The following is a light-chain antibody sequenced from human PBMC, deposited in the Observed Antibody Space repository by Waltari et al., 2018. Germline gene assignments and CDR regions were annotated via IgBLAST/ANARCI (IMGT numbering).Light chain of an antibody. Sequence: SYELTQPPSVSVSPGKTASITCSGDKLGDKYACWYQQKPGQSPGLCIYQDSKLPSGIPERFSGSNSGNTATLTISGTQASDEADYYCQAWDSSTAQVVFGGGTKLTVL. J-gene: IGLJ2*01. CDR2: QDS. CDR1: KLGDKY. CDR3: QAWDSSTAQVV. V-gene: IGLV3-1*01.